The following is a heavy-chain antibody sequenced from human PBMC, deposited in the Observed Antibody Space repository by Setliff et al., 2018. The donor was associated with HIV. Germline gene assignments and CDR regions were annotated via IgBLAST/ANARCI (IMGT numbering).Heavy chain of an antibody. CDR3: ARSKKRGDYYYYYYYMDV. CDR1: GGSISSGGYY. J-gene: IGHJ6*03. CDR2: IYYSGST. D-gene: IGHD2-21*02. V-gene: IGHV4-31*03. Sequence: SETLSLTCTVSGGSISSGGYYWGWIRQHPGKGLEWIGYIYYSGSTYYNPSLKSRVTISVDTSKNQFSLKLSSVTAADTAVYYCARSKKRGDYYYYYYYMDVWGKGTTVTV.